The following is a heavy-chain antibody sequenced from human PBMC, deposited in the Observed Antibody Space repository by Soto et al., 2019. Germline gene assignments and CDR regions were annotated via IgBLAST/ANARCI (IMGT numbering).Heavy chain of an antibody. CDR3: SREGGNTGTSDY. J-gene: IGHJ4*02. V-gene: IGHV1-18*01. CDR1: GYAFINYA. Sequence: QVQMVQSGAEVKKPGTSVKVSCKASGYAFINYAVTWVRQAPGEGLEWMGWISPSNDNSYSAQKFQDRVTLSTETSSNSAYMGPRRLISAGPAVYYCSREGGNTGTSDYWGQGTLFTVSS. D-gene: IGHD1-7*01. CDR2: ISPSNDNS.